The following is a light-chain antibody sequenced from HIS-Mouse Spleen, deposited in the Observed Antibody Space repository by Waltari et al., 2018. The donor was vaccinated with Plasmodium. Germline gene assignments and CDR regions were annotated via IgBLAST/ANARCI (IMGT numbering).Light chain of an antibody. CDR3: SSYTSSSNVV. CDR1: SSDVGGYNY. J-gene: IGLJ2*01. CDR2: DVS. Sequence: QSALTQPASVSGSPGQSITISCTGTSSDVGGYNYVPWYQQHPGKAPKPMIYDVSNRPSGVSNRFSGSKSGNTASLTISGLQAEDEADYYCSSYTSSSNVVFGGGTKLTVL. V-gene: IGLV2-14*03.